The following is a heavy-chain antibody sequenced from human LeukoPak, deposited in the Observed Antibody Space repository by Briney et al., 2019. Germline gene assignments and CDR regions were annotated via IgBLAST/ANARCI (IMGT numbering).Heavy chain of an antibody. CDR3: ARDAVVVITTGLDY. D-gene: IGHD3-22*01. J-gene: IGHJ4*02. V-gene: IGHV3-21*04. CDR2: ISSSSNYI. Sequence: PGGSLRLSCAASGFTFSSYSMNWVRQAPGKGLEWVSSISSSSNYIYYADSVKGRFTISRDNAKNSLYLQMNSLRAEDTAVYYCARDAVVVITTGLDYWGQGTLVTVSS. CDR1: GFTFSSYS.